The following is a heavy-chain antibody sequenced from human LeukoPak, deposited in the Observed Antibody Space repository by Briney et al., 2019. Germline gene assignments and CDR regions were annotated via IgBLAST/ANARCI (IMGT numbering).Heavy chain of an antibody. CDR2: INPGDSDT. V-gene: IGHV5-51*01. CDR1: GYPFRTYW. Sequence: GESLKISCKGSGYPFRTYWIAWVRQMPGKGLEWMWIINPGDSDTRYSPSFQGQVTISADESTTTAYLQWSSLKASDTAMYYCARHRAAGASYYYGADVWGQGTTVTVSS. CDR3: ARHRAAGASYYYGADV. J-gene: IGHJ6*02. D-gene: IGHD4/OR15-4a*01.